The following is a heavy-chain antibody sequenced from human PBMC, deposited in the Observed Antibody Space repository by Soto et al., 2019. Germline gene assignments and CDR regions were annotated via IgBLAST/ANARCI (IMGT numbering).Heavy chain of an antibody. CDR3: AREGGRYCTGGSCQVDY. D-gene: IGHD2-15*01. J-gene: IGHJ4*02. CDR1: GGSISSSSYY. V-gene: IGHV4-39*02. Sequence: QLQLQESGPGLVKPSETLSLTCTVSGGSISSSSYYWGWIRQPPGKGLEWIGSIYYSGNTYYTPXVKSRLTISVDXSXNXXSLKLSSVTAADTAVYYCAREGGRYCTGGSCQVDYWGQGTLVTVSS. CDR2: IYYSGNT.